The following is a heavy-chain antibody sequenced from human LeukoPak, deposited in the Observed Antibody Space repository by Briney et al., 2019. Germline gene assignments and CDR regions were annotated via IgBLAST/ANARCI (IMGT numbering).Heavy chain of an antibody. Sequence: KPGGSLRLSCAASGVTFSSSSMNWVRQAPGKGLEWVSSISSSSSYIYYADSVKGRFTISRENAMNSLYLRMYRLRAEDTATHYCARVAATKLNTWAKGPLVTVSS. J-gene: IGHJ5*02. CDR3: ARVAATKLNT. CDR2: ISSSSSYI. D-gene: IGHD5-12*01. CDR1: GVTFSSSS. V-gene: IGHV3-21*01.